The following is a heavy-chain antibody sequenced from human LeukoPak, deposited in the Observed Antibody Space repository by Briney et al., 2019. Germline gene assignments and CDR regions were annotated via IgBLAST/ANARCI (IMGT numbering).Heavy chain of an antibody. V-gene: IGHV3-23*01. D-gene: IGHD3-22*01. J-gene: IGHJ4*02. CDR3: AREEGQYYDSSGYCAFDY. CDR2: ISGSGGST. Sequence: GGSLRLSCAASGFTFSSYAMSWVRQAPGKGLEWVSAISGSGGSTYYADSVKGRFTISRDNSKNSLYLQMNSLRAEDTAVYYCAREEGQYYDSSGYCAFDYWGQGTLVTVSS. CDR1: GFTFSSYA.